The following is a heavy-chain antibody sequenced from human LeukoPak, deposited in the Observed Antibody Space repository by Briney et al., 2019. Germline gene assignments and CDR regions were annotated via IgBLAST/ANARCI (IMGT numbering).Heavy chain of an antibody. J-gene: IGHJ5*02. Sequence: SVKVSCKASGGTFSSYAISWVRQAPGQGLEWMGGIIPIFGTANYAQKFQGRVTITADESTSTAYMELSSLRSEDTAVYYCARATVYYDFWSGYYSWFDPWGQGTLVTVSS. CDR2: IIPIFGTA. D-gene: IGHD3-3*01. CDR1: GGTFSSYA. V-gene: IGHV1-69*13. CDR3: ARATVYYDFWSGYYSWFDP.